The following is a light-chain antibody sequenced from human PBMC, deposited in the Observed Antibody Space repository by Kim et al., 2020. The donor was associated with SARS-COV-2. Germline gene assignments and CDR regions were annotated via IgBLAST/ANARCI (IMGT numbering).Light chain of an antibody. CDR3: QVWDSSSDHPYV. Sequence: SYELTQPPSVSVAPGETARITCGGNNIGSKSVHWYQQKPGQAPVLVIYYDSDRPSGIPERFSGSNSGNTATLTISRVEAGDEADYYCQVWDSSSDHPYVFGTGTKVTVL. CDR2: YDS. CDR1: NIGSKS. J-gene: IGLJ1*01. V-gene: IGLV3-21*04.